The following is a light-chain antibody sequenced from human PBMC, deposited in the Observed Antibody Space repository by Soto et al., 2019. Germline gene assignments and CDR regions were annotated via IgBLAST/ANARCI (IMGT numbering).Light chain of an antibody. J-gene: IGKJ2*01. CDR3: QQRRHWPPMYT. CDR1: QSVSVY. Sequence: DIVLTQSPATLSLSPGERATLSCRASQSVSVYLAWYQQKPGQAPRLLIYDASNRATAIPARFSGSGSGTDFTLTISSLEPEDFAVYCCQQRRHWPPMYTFCQGPRLEIK. V-gene: IGKV3-11*01. CDR2: DAS.